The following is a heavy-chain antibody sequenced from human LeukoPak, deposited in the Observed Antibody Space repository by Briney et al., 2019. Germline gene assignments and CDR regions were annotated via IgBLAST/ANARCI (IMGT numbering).Heavy chain of an antibody. V-gene: IGHV4-34*01. Sequence: SETLSLTCAVYGGSFSGYYWSWIRQPPGKGLEWIGEINHSGSTNYNPSLKSRVTISVDTSKNQFSLKLSSVTAADTAVYYCVRDHWLQSSNKWFYYGMDVWGQGTTVTVSS. CDR1: GGSFSGYY. J-gene: IGHJ6*02. CDR3: VRDHWLQSSNKWFYYGMDV. D-gene: IGHD3-9*01. CDR2: INHSGST.